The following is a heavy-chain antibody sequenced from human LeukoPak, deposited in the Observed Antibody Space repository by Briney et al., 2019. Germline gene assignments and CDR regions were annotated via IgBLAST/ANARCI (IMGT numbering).Heavy chain of an antibody. J-gene: IGHJ3*02. D-gene: IGHD5-18*01. CDR3: ATQGYSYGIDAFDI. CDR1: GGSISSGDYY. CDR2: IYYSGST. V-gene: IGHV4-30-4*01. Sequence: NPSETLSLTCAVSGGSISSGDYYWSWIRQPPGKGLEWIGYIYYSGSTYYNPSLKSRVTISVDTSKNQFSLKLSSVTAADTAVYYCATQGYSYGIDAFDIWGQGTMVTVSS.